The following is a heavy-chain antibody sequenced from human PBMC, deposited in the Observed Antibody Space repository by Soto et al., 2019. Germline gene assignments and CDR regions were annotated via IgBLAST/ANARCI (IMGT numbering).Heavy chain of an antibody. V-gene: IGHV4-30-2*01. CDR2: IYHSGST. Sequence: QLQLQESGSALVKPSQTLSLTCAVSGGSISSGGYSWSWMRQPPGKGLEWIGYIYHSGSTYYNPSLKSRVTISVDRSKNQFSLKLSSVTAADTAVYYCARVPDYWGQGTLVTVSS. CDR3: ARVPDY. J-gene: IGHJ4*02. CDR1: GGSISSGGYS.